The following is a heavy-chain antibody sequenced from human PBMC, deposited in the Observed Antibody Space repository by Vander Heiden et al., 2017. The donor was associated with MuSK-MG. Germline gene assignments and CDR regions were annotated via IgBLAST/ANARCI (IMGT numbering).Heavy chain of an antibody. Sequence: EVQLLESGGGLVQPGGSLRLSCAASGFTFSSYAMSWVRQAPGKGLEWVSAISGSGGSTYYADSVKGRFTISRDNSKNTLYLQMNSLRAEDTAVYYCAKEPLLWFGELLTPIDYWGQGTLVTVSS. J-gene: IGHJ4*02. V-gene: IGHV3-23*01. D-gene: IGHD3-10*01. CDR3: AKEPLLWFGELLTPIDY. CDR1: GFTFSSYA. CDR2: ISGSGGST.